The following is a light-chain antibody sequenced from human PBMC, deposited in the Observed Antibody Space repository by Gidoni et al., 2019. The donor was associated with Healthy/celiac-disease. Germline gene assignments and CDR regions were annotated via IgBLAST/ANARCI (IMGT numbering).Light chain of an antibody. J-gene: IGKJ3*01. V-gene: IGKV1-5*03. CDR3: KQYNSYRFT. CDR1: QSISSW. CDR2: RAS. Sequence: DIQMTQSPSTLSASVGDRVTITCRASQSISSWLAWYQQKPGKAPKLLIYRASSLESGVPSRFSGSGSGTEFTLTISSLHPDDFATYYCKQYNSYRFTYGPGTKVDIK.